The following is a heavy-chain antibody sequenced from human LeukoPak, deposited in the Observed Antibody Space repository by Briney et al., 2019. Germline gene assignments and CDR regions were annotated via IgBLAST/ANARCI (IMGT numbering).Heavy chain of an antibody. D-gene: IGHD4-23*01. CDR2: IFYSGTT. CDR3: ARRTVVMFHDY. CDR1: GGSISGYY. V-gene: IGHV4-59*12. Sequence: SETLSLTCGVSGGSISGYYWAWIRQPPGKGLEWIGFIFYSGTTNYNPSLKSRVTISVDTSKNQLSLKLSSVTAADTAVYYCARRTVVMFHDYWGQGTLVTVSS. J-gene: IGHJ4*02.